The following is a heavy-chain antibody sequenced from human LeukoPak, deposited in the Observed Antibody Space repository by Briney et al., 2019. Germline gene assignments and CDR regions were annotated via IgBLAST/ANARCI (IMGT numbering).Heavy chain of an antibody. CDR1: GGPISSGSYY. D-gene: IGHD4-17*01. V-gene: IGHV4-61*02. CDR2: IYTSGST. Sequence: PSETLSLTCTVSGGPISSGSYYWSWIRQPAGKGLEWIGRIYTSGSTNYNPSLKSRVTISVDTSKNQFSLKLSSVTAADTAVYYCARQGMDDGDYAVGTGGAFDIWGQGTMVTVSS. J-gene: IGHJ3*02. CDR3: ARQGMDDGDYAVGTGGAFDI.